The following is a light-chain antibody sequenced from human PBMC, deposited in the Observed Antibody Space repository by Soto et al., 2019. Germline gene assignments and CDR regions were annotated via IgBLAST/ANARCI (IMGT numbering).Light chain of an antibody. CDR3: QQRNQWPPVT. CDR2: DAS. Sequence: ESVLTQSPATLSLSPGERATLSCRASPSVSNSLAWYQHNLGQAPRLLIYDASNMATGVPTRFSGSGSGTAFTLTISSLEPEDFAVYYCQQRNQWPPVTFGGGTRVEIK. V-gene: IGKV3-11*01. J-gene: IGKJ4*01. CDR1: PSVSNS.